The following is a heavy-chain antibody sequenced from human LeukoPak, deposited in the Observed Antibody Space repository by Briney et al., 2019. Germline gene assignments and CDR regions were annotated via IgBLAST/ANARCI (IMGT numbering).Heavy chain of an antibody. D-gene: IGHD2-2*01. V-gene: IGHV4-61*02. CDR3: AREIRSGYCSSTSCPNWFDP. CDR1: GGSISSGSYY. CDR2: IYTSGST. J-gene: IGHJ5*02. Sequence: PSETLSLTCTVSGGSISSGSYYWSWIRQPAGKGLEWIGRIYTSGSTNYNPSLKSRVTISVDTSKNQFSLKLSSVTAADTAVYYCAREIRSGYCSSTSCPNWFDPWGQGTLVTVSS.